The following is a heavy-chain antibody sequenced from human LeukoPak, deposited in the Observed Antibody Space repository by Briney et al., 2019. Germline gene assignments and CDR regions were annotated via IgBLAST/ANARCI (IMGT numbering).Heavy chain of an antibody. J-gene: IGHJ2*01. V-gene: IGHV4-31*03. CDR1: GGSISSGGYY. Sequence: KSSETLSLTCTVSGGSISSGGYYWSWIRQHPGKGLEWIGYIYYSGSTYYNPSLKSRVTISVDTSKNQFSLRLSSVTAADTAVYYCARAHSSGWYTGRGYFDLWGRGPLVTVSS. CDR3: ARAHSSGWYTGRGYFDL. CDR2: IYYSGST. D-gene: IGHD6-19*01.